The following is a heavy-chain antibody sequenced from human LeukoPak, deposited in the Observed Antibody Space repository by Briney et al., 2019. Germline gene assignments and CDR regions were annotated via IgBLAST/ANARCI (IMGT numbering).Heavy chain of an antibody. CDR3: ATESGQIANEWELDAFDI. D-gene: IGHD1-26*01. Sequence: SETLSLTCTVSGGSISSSSYYWGWIRQPPGKGLELIGSMYNSGSANYNPSLKSRVTISVDKSKNQFSLKLSSVTAADTAVYYCATESGQIANEWELDAFDIWGQGTMVTVSS. CDR2: MYNSGSA. V-gene: IGHV4-39*07. CDR1: GGSISSSSYY. J-gene: IGHJ3*02.